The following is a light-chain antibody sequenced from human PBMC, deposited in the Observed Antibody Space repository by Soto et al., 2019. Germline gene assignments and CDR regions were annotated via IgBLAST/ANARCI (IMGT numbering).Light chain of an antibody. V-gene: IGKV3-20*01. CDR3: QQYGSSHT. CDR1: QSVSSSY. CDR2: GAS. Sequence: IVLTQSPCTLSLSPGERATLSCRASQSVSSSYLAWYQQKPGHAPSLLIYGASSRATGIPDRLSGSGSGTDFTLTISRLEPEDFAVYYCQQYGSSHTFGQGTRLEIK. J-gene: IGKJ5*01.